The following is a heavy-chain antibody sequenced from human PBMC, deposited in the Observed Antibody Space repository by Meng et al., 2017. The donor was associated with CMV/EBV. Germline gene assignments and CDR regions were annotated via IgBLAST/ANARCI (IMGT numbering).Heavy chain of an antibody. Sequence: GSLRLSCAVYGGSFSGYYWSWIRQPPGKGLGWIGEINHRGSTNYNPSLKSRVTISVDTSKNQFSLKLSSVTAADTAVYYCARGLSSSSFDYWGQGTLVTVSS. CDR2: INHRGST. D-gene: IGHD6-6*01. CDR3: ARGLSSSSFDY. CDR1: GGSFSGYY. J-gene: IGHJ4*02. V-gene: IGHV4-34*01.